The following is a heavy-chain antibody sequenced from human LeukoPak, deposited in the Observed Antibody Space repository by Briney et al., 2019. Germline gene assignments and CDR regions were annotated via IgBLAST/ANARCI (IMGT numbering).Heavy chain of an antibody. CDR3: ARVLAGSAFDI. Sequence: PGGSLRLSCAASGFTVSSNYMSWVRQAPGKGLEWVSIIHTGGTIYYAGSVKGRFTISRDISKNMLFLQMNSLRAEDTAVYYCARVLAGSAFDIWGQGTMVIVSS. CDR1: GFTVSSNY. CDR2: IHTGGTI. D-gene: IGHD1-1*01. J-gene: IGHJ3*02. V-gene: IGHV3-53*01.